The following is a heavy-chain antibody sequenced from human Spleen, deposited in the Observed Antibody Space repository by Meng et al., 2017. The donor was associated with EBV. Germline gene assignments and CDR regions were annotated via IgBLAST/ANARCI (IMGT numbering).Heavy chain of an antibody. D-gene: IGHD4-23*01. J-gene: IGHJ4*02. V-gene: IGHV1-3*01. CDR2: INAGNGNT. CDR3: ARKSDYGGNFYYFDN. CDR1: GYTFTTYS. Sequence: VQLVQSGSEVKKPGASVKLSCKASGYTFTTYSMHWVRQAPGQRLERMGWINAGNGNTKYSQKFQGRVTITRDTSASTAYMELRSLRSDDTAVYYCARKSDYGGNFYYFDNWGQGTLVTVSS.